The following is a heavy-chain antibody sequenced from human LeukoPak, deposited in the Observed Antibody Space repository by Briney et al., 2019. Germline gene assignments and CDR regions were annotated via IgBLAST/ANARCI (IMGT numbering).Heavy chain of an antibody. J-gene: IGHJ3*02. CDR2: IRNRAKSYTT. V-gene: IGHV3-72*01. Sequence: GGSLRLSCAASGFSFSDHYMDWVRQAPGRGLEWVGRIRNRAKSYTTQYAPSVKDRFTISRDESRKSLYLEMNSLKTEDMAVYFCASVGDYYDSRGYSTDAFDIWGQGTMVTLSS. CDR3: ASVGDYYDSRGYSTDAFDI. D-gene: IGHD3-22*01. CDR1: GFSFSDHY.